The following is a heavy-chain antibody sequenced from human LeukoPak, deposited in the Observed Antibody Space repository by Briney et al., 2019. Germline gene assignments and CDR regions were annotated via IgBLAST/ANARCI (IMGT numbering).Heavy chain of an antibody. CDR2: ISWDGGST. Sequence: GGSLRLSCAASGFTFDDYTMHWVRQAPGKGLEWVSLISWDGGSTYYADSVKGRFTISRDNSKNSLYLQMNSLRTEDTALYYCANAATVDYGDLTLGYWGQGTLVTVSS. V-gene: IGHV3-43*01. CDR3: ANAATVDYGDLTLGY. D-gene: IGHD4-17*01. CDR1: GFTFDDYT. J-gene: IGHJ4*02.